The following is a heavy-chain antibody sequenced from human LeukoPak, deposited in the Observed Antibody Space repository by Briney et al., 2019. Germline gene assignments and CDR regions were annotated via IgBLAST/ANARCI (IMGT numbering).Heavy chain of an antibody. V-gene: IGHV4-30-4*01. CDR2: IYYSGST. CDR1: GGSISSGDYY. CDR3: AREDRYSYSEGSYYYGMDV. Sequence: SETLSLTCTVSGGSISSGDYYWRWIRQPPGKGLEWIGYIYYSGSTYYNPSLKSRVTISVDTSKNQFSQKLSSVTAADTAVYYCAREDRYSYSEGSYYYGMDVWGQGTTVTVSS. J-gene: IGHJ6*02. D-gene: IGHD5-18*01.